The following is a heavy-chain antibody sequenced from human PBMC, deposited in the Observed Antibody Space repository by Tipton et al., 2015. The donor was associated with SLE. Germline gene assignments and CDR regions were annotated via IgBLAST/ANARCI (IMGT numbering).Heavy chain of an antibody. CDR3: ARDPRGAGFQYGMDV. Sequence: GSLRLSCAASGFSLSSYAMQWVRQAPGKGLEYVSAISPNGDTTYYADSAKGRFTISRDNSKNTLYLQMGSLRAEDMAVYYCARDPRGAGFQYGMDVWGQGTTVTVSS. CDR2: ISPNGDTT. CDR1: GFSLSSYA. J-gene: IGHJ6*02. V-gene: IGHV3-64*02. D-gene: IGHD3-10*01.